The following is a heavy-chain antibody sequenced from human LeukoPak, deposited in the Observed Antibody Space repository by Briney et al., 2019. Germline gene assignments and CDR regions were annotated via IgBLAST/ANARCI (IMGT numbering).Heavy chain of an antibody. D-gene: IGHD6-13*01. CDR1: GGSISSYY. V-gene: IGHV4-4*07. Sequence: SETLSLTCTVSGGSISSYYWSWIRQPAGKGLEWIGRIYTSGSANYNPSLKSRVTMSVDTSKNQFSLKLSSVTAADTAVYYCARARIAAAGSSPNWFDPWGQGTLVTVSS. J-gene: IGHJ5*02. CDR3: ARARIAAAGSSPNWFDP. CDR2: IYTSGSA.